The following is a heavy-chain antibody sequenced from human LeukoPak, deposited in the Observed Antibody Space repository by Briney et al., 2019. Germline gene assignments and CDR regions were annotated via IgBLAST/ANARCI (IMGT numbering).Heavy chain of an antibody. D-gene: IGHD7-27*01. CDR3: ARETQLGIGWFDP. J-gene: IGHJ5*02. Sequence: PSETLCLTCAVYGGSFSGYYWSWIRQPPGKGLEWIGEINHSGSTNYDSSLKSRVTISVDTSKNQFSLKLSSVTAADTAVYYCARETQLGIGWFDPWGQGTLVTVSS. CDR1: GGSFSGYY. CDR2: INHSGST. V-gene: IGHV4-34*01.